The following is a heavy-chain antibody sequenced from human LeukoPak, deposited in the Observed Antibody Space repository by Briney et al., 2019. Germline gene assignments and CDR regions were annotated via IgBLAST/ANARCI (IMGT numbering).Heavy chain of an antibody. V-gene: IGHV1-2*06. D-gene: IGHD1-7*01. CDR1: GYTFTGYY. Sequence: EASVTVSFTASGYTFTGYYMHWVRQAPGQGLEWMGRINPNSGGTNYAQKFQGRVTMTRDTSISTAYMELSRLRSDDTAVYYCARGMIQAGTNHWGQGTLVTVSS. CDR2: INPNSGGT. CDR3: ARGMIQAGTNH. J-gene: IGHJ4*02.